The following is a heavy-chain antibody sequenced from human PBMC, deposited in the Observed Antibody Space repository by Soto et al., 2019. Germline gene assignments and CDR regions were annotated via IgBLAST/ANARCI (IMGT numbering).Heavy chain of an antibody. D-gene: IGHD2-2*01. V-gene: IGHV3-23*01. Sequence: GGSLRLSCAASGFTFSSYAMSWVRQAPGKGLEWVSEISGRGGSTYYADSVKGRFTISRDNSKNTLYLQMNSLRAEDTAVYYCAKSLGRSGYCISTSCYDYLNENPYYFDYWGQGTLVTVSS. CDR3: AKSLGRSGYCISTSCYDYLNENPYYFDY. CDR2: ISGRGGST. J-gene: IGHJ4*02. CDR1: GFTFSSYA.